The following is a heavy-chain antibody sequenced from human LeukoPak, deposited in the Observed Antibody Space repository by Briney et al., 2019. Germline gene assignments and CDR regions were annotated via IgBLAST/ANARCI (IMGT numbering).Heavy chain of an antibody. CDR1: GFAFSAYA. CDR3: GRDPNGNYVGAFES. D-gene: IGHD1-7*01. Sequence: GGSLRLSFTASGFAFSAYAMTWVRHVPGKGLEWVSSLTANSDDTTYAYSVRGRFIMSRDNSKNSLYLQMNNLRAEGTATYYCGRDPNGNYVGAFESWGQGTLVTVSS. V-gene: IGHV3-23*01. J-gene: IGHJ3*01. CDR2: LTANSDDT.